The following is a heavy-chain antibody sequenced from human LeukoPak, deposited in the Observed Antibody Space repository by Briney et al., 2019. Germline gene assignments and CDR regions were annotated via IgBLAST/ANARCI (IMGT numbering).Heavy chain of an antibody. CDR3: VGGGGTFVY. CDR2: IKQDGSEK. J-gene: IGHJ4*02. Sequence: GGSLRLSCAASGFTFRSYWMSWVRQAPGKGLEWVANIKQDGSEKYYVDSLKGRFTISRDNAKNSLYLQMNSLRAEDTAVYYCVGGGGTFVYWGQGTLVTVSS. CDR1: GFTFRSYW. D-gene: IGHD1-1*01. V-gene: IGHV3-7*05.